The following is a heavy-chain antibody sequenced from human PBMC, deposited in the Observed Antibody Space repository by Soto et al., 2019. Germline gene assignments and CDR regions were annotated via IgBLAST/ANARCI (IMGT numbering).Heavy chain of an antibody. Sequence: SETLSLTCAAYGGSFSGYYWSWIRQPPGKGLEWIGEINHSGSTNYNPSLKSRVTISVDTSKNQFSLKLSSVTAADTAVYYCARVRFFPVSFDPWGQGTLVTVSS. CDR2: INHSGST. CDR1: GGSFSGYY. J-gene: IGHJ5*02. V-gene: IGHV4-34*01. D-gene: IGHD3-3*01. CDR3: ARVRFFPVSFDP.